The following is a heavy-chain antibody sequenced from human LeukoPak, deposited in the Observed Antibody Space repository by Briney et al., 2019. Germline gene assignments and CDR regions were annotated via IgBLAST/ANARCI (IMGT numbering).Heavy chain of an antibody. CDR1: GFTFSTYA. Sequence: GGSLRLSCAASGFTFSTYAMDWVRQAPGKRLEWVSTFRGSGDNTYYADSVKGRFIISRDNSNNMLYLQMNSLRAEDTAIYYCAKGWDGSGTYYSSSQYWGQGTLVTVSS. J-gene: IGHJ1*01. CDR2: FRGSGDNT. D-gene: IGHD3-10*01. V-gene: IGHV3-23*01. CDR3: AKGWDGSGTYYSSSQY.